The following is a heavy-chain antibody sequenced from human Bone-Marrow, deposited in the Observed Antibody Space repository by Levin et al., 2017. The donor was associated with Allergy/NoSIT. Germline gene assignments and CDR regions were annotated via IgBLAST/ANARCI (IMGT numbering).Heavy chain of an antibody. D-gene: IGHD2-2*02. V-gene: IGHV4-39*01. J-gene: IGHJ4*02. Sequence: SETLSLTCTVSGGSISSSTTYWGWIRQTPGKGLEWIGSVYYRGTTYYSPSLKSRVTISVDTSKNQFSLKVSSVTAADTALYYCARRPAISGRDYRAAIDYWGQGTLVTVSS. CDR2: VYYRGTT. CDR1: GGSISSSTTY. CDR3: ARRPAISGRDYRAAIDY.